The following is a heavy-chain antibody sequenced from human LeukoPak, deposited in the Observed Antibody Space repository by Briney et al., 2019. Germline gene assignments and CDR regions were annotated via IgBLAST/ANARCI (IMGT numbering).Heavy chain of an antibody. V-gene: IGHV1-46*01. D-gene: IGHD6-13*01. J-gene: IGHJ4*02. CDR3: ARDLGSVRSSWYYFDY. CDR2: INPSGGGT. Sequence: ASVKVSCKASGYTFTGYYMYWVRQAPGQGLEWMGIINPSGGGTTYAQKFQGRVTMTRDTSTSTVYMELSSLRSEDTAVYYCARDLGSVRSSWYYFDYWGQGTLVTVSS. CDR1: GYTFTGYY.